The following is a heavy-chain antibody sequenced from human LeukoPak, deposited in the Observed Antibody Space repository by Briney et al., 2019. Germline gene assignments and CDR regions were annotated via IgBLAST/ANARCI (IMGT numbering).Heavy chain of an antibody. V-gene: IGHV1-2*02. CDR3: ARAFLIAAAGYYFDY. CDR2: INPNSGGT. D-gene: IGHD6-13*01. J-gene: IGHJ4*02. CDR1: GYTFTGYY. Sequence: ASVKVSCKASGYTFTGYYMHWVRQAPGQGLEWMGWINPNSGGTNYAQKFQGRVTITADKSTSTAYMELSSLRSEDTAVYYCARAFLIAAAGYYFDYWGQGTLVTVSS.